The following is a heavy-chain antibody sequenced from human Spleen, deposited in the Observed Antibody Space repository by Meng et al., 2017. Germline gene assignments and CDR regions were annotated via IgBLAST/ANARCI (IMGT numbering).Heavy chain of an antibody. Sequence: EVQLLESGGGLVQAGGSLRLSCAASGFSFSSYAMSWVRQAPGKGLEWVSGIGGSGGSTYADSVKGRFTISRDNSKNTLYLQMNSLRAEDTAVYYCAKDQNHPLGYWGQGTLVTVSS. V-gene: IGHV3-23*01. J-gene: IGHJ4*02. CDR2: IGGSGGST. D-gene: IGHD1-14*01. CDR1: GFSFSSYA. CDR3: AKDQNHPLGY.